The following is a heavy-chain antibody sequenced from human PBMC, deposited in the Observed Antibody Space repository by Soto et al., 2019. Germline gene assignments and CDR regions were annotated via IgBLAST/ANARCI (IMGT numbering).Heavy chain of an antibody. J-gene: IGHJ4*02. CDR3: AHRQIGGYFDY. Sequence: QITLKESGPTLVKPTQTRTLTCTFSEFSLSTSGVGVGWVRQPPGKALDGLALIYWNDEKCYSPSLNSRLTITKDTSKNQVVLTMTNMAPVDTATYYWAHRQIGGYFDYWGQGTLVTVSS. CDR1: EFSLSTSGVG. CDR2: IYWNDEK. V-gene: IGHV2-5*01.